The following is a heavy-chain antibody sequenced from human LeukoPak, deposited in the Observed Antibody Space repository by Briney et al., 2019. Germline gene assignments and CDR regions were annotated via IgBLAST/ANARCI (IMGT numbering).Heavy chain of an antibody. CDR3: ARDLYD. Sequence: PGGSLRLSCAATGFTVSSHYMAWVRQAPGRGLEWVLVIYTGGGTVYADSVKGRFTISRDNFKNTVYLQMNSLTAEDTAVYFCARDLYDWGQGTLVTVSS. V-gene: IGHV3-66*01. J-gene: IGHJ4*02. D-gene: IGHD4-17*01. CDR1: GFTVSSHY. CDR2: IYTGGGT.